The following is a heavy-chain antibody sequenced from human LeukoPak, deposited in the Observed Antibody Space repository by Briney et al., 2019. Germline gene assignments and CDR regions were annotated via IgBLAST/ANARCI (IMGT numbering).Heavy chain of an antibody. CDR3: AADGEPTDPYKWVDP. CDR1: GFTFTNSA. J-gene: IGHJ5*02. CDR2: IVVGSGNT. D-gene: IGHD1-1*01. V-gene: IGHV1-58*01. Sequence: ASVKVSCKASGFTFTNSAVQWVRQARGQRPEWIGWIVVGSGNTNYAQKFQERVTITRDTSTSTDYMELSSLRSEDTAVYYCAADGEPTDPYKWVDPWGQGTQVIVSS.